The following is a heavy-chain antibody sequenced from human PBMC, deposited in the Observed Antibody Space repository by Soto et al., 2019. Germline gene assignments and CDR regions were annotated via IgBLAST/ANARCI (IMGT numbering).Heavy chain of an antibody. V-gene: IGHV4-61*08. CDR2: IYSSGNT. CDR3: ARTWYYGSGRDAFDI. CDR1: GGSISSGGYY. J-gene: IGHJ3*02. D-gene: IGHD3-10*01. Sequence: PSETLCLTCTVSGGSISSGGYYWTWIRQPPGKGLEWIGYIYSSGNTNYSPSLKSRVTISGDTSQNQFSLTLTSVTAADTAIYYCARTWYYGSGRDAFDIWGQGTVVTVSS.